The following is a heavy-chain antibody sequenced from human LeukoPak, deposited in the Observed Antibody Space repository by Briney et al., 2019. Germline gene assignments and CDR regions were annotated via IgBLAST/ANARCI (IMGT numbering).Heavy chain of an antibody. CDR2: INNDGSSV. V-gene: IGHV3-74*01. Sequence: GGSLRLSCAASGFMFSYDWMHWARHTSGKGLMWVSRINNDGSSVSYEDSVKGRFSISRDNAKNTPYLQMNSLRDEDTGVYYCVNNPIGGTNYWGQGTLVTVSS. J-gene: IGHJ4*02. CDR1: GFMFSYDW. D-gene: IGHD1-7*01. CDR3: VNNPIGGTNY.